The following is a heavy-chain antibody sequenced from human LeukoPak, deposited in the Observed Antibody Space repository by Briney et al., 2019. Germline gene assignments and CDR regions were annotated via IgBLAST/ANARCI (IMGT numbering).Heavy chain of an antibody. V-gene: IGHV4-39*07. CDR3: ARDGVTKEKDY. D-gene: IGHD4-17*01. CDR1: GGSISSSSYY. J-gene: IGHJ4*02. CDR2: IYYSGST. Sequence: PSETLSLTCTVSGGSISSSSYYWGWIRQPPGKGLEWIGSIYYSGSTYYNPSLKSRVTISVDTSKNQFSLKLTSVTAADTAVYYCARDGVTKEKDYWGQGTLVTVSS.